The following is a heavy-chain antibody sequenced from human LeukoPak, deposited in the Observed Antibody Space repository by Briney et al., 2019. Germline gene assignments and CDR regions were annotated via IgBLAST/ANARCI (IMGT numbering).Heavy chain of an antibody. J-gene: IGHJ4*02. Sequence: GGSLRLFCVASGFDISYNYVGWVRQAPGKGLEWVSVIHTGGTTHYADSVKGRFTISKDNSNNTVYLQMYSVRVEDTAVYYCARVWFGYFFQWGQGALVTVSS. CDR3: ARVWFGYFFQ. D-gene: IGHD3-10*01. CDR2: IHTGGTT. V-gene: IGHV3-53*01. CDR1: GFDISYNY.